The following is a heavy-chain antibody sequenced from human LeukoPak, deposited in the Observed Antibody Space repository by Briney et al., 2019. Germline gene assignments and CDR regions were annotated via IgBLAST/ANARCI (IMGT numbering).Heavy chain of an antibody. V-gene: IGHV3-30*01. Sequence: GGSLRLSCAAPGFTFSNHAMHWVRQAPGKGLEWVAVISYDGSNEYYADSVRGRFTISRDNSKNTLYLQMNSLRAEDTAVYYCARAGAFYYYYMDVWGKGTTVTVSS. CDR2: ISYDGSNE. D-gene: IGHD1-1*01. CDR3: ARAGAFYYYYMDV. CDR1: GFTFSNHA. J-gene: IGHJ6*03.